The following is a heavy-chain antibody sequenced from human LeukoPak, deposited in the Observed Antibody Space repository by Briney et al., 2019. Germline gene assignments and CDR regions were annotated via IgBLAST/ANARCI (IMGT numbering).Heavy chain of an antibody. D-gene: IGHD2-21*02. CDR1: GFIFSNYG. CDR2: IWYDGNNK. J-gene: IGHJ4*02. CDR3: AKAYCGGDCYPPGYNFES. Sequence: PGGSLRLSCAASGFIFSNYGMHWVRQAPGKGLEWMAVIWYDGNNKYYADSVKGRFTISRDNSKNTLFLQMNILRAEDTAVYYCAKAYCGGDCYPPGYNFESWGQGTLVTVSS. V-gene: IGHV3-33*06.